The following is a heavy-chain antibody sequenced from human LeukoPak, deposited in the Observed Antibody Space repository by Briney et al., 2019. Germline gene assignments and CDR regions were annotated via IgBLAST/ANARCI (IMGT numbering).Heavy chain of an antibody. CDR2: IKHDGSEK. CDR3: ARDVVDTLDPGVIMGDAFDI. Sequence: GGSLRLSCAASGFTFSYYYMTWVRQAPGKGLEWVANIKHDGSEKYYVDSVKGRFTISRDNAKNSLYLQMNSLRAEDTAVYYCARDVVDTLDPGVIMGDAFDIWGQGTMVTVSS. D-gene: IGHD3-10*01. CDR1: GFTFSYYY. V-gene: IGHV3-7*01. J-gene: IGHJ3*02.